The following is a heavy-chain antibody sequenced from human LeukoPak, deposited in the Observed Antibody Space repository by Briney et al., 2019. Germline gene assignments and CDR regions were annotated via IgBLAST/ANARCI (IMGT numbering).Heavy chain of an antibody. D-gene: IGHD1-26*01. CDR3: ARSPQWELPDY. Sequence: GGSLRLSCAVSGFTFTNFWMSWVRQAPGRGLEWVANIHPEGNEKYHVESVKGRFTISRDNTKNLLFLQMNGLRAEDTSVYYCARSPQWELPDYWGQGTLVTVSS. J-gene: IGHJ4*02. CDR2: IHPEGNEK. CDR1: GFTFTNFW. V-gene: IGHV3-7*01.